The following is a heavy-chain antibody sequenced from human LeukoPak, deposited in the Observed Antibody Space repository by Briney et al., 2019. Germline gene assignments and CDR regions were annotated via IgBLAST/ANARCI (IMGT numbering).Heavy chain of an antibody. Sequence: GGSLRLSCAASGFSVSNTYMSWVRQAPGKGLEWVSIIYSGGNTYYADSVKGRFTISRDNSKNTLYLQMNRLRPEGTAVYYCARGTVTAPDYWGREPWSPSPQ. D-gene: IGHD2-21*02. J-gene: IGHJ4*02. CDR2: IYSGGNT. CDR1: GFSVSNTY. CDR3: ARGTVTAPDY. V-gene: IGHV3-53*01.